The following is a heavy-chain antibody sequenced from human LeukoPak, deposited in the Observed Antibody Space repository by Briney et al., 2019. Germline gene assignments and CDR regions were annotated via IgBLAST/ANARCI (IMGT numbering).Heavy chain of an antibody. Sequence: GGSLRLSCAASGFTFSSYEMNWVRQAPGKGLEGVSYISSSASTIYYADSVKGRFTISRDNAKNSLYLQMNSLRAEDTAVYYCARDKFHYYGMDVWGQGTTVTVSS. CDR1: GFTFSSYE. V-gene: IGHV3-48*03. CDR2: ISSSASTI. J-gene: IGHJ6*02. CDR3: ARDKFHYYGMDV.